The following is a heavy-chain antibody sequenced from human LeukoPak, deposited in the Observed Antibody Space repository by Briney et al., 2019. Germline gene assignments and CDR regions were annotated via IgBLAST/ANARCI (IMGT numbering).Heavy chain of an antibody. CDR1: GDVISSYY. Sequence: SETLSLTCTLSGDVISSYYWSWTSQPPGKGLEWIGYIYYIGSTNYNPSLKSRVTISVDTAKNQFSLQLSAVTAADTAAYYYASARDIIGHFYFDYWGQGTLVTVSS. J-gene: IGHJ4*02. CDR2: IYYIGST. D-gene: IGHD2-15*01. V-gene: IGHV4-59*01. CDR3: ASARDIIGHFYFDY.